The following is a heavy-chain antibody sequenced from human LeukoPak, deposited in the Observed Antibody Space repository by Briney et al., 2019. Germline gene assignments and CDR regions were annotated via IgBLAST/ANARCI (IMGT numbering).Heavy chain of an antibody. CDR3: AGTGYSYATFDY. Sequence: SETLSLTCTVSGGSISSGGYYWSWIRQHPGQGLEWIGYIYYSGSTYYNPSLKSRVTISVDTSKNQFSLKLSSVTAADTAVYYCAGTGYSYATFDYWGQGTLVTVSS. J-gene: IGHJ4*02. CDR1: GGSISSGGYY. D-gene: IGHD5-18*01. V-gene: IGHV4-31*03. CDR2: IYYSGST.